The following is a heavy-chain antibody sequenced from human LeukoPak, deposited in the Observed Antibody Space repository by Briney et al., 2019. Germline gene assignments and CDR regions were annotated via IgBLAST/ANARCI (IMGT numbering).Heavy chain of an antibody. V-gene: IGHV4-39*07. D-gene: IGHD2-2*01. CDR1: GGSISSSSYY. CDR2: IYYSGST. CDR3: ASRGDCSSTSCIYYFDY. J-gene: IGHJ4*02. Sequence: SETLSLTCTVSGGSISSSSYYWGWIRQPPGKGLEWIGSIYYSGSTYYNPSLKSRVTISVDTSKNQFSLKLSSVTAADTAVYYCASRGDCSSTSCIYYFDYWGQGTLVTVSS.